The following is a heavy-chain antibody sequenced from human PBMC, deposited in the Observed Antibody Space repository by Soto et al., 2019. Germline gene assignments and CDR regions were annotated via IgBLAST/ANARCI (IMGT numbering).Heavy chain of an antibody. CDR3: TTIRFYIGATLPNDY. V-gene: IGHV3-15*07. CDR2: IESKTDGGTT. J-gene: IGHJ4*02. CDR1: GFSFSNAW. D-gene: IGHD5-12*01. Sequence: GGSLRLSCAASGFSFSNAWMNWVRQAPGRGLEWVGRIESKTDGGTTDYAAPVKGRFTISRDDSKNTLYLQMSSLKTEDTAVYYCTTIRFYIGATLPNDYWGQGTLVTVSS.